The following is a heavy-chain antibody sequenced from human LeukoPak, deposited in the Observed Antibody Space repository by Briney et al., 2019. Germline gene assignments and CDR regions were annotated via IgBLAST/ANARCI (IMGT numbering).Heavy chain of an antibody. CDR3: AKDNLYCSGGSCYFVY. CDR1: GFTFSSYN. CDR2: ISSTGSTI. D-gene: IGHD2-15*01. J-gene: IGHJ4*02. V-gene: IGHV3-48*01. Sequence: GGSLRLSCAASGFTFSSYNMNWVRQTPGKGLEWVSYISSTGSTIFYADSVKGRFTISRDNSKNTLYLQMNSLRAEDTAVYYCAKDNLYCSGGSCYFVYWGQGTLVTVSS.